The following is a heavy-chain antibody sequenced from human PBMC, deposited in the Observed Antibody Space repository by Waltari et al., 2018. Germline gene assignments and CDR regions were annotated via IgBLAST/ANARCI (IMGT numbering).Heavy chain of an antibody. Sequence: QVQLQQWGAGLLKPSETLSLTCAVYGGSFSGYYWSWIRQPPGKGLEWIGEINHSGSTNYNPSLQSRVTISVDTSKNQFSLKLSSVTAADTAVYYCARGNEYYDFWSGYSTYMDVWGKGTTVTVSS. CDR2: INHSGST. CDR1: GGSFSGYY. CDR3: ARGNEYYDFWSGYSTYMDV. D-gene: IGHD3-3*01. J-gene: IGHJ6*03. V-gene: IGHV4-34*01.